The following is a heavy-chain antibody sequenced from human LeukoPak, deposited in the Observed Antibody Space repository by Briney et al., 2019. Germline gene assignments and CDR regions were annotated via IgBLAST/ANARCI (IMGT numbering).Heavy chain of an antibody. CDR2: IYSGGST. V-gene: IGHV3-53*04. CDR3: ARALVGGSHPPWFDP. Sequence: PGGSLRLSCAASGFTVSSNYMSWVRQAPGKGLEWVSVIYSGGSTYYADSVKGRFTISRHNSKNTLYLQMNSLRAEDTAVYYCARALVGGSHPPWFDPWGQGTLVTVSS. D-gene: IGHD3-16*01. CDR1: GFTVSSNY. J-gene: IGHJ5*02.